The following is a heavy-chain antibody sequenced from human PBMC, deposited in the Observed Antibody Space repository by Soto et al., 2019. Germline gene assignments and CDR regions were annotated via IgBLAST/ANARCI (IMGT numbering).Heavy chain of an antibody. CDR3: ARGSLTTVTSPIDY. Sequence: ASVKVSCKASGYTFTNYGITWVRQAPGQGLEWMGWISGYNGNTKNAQKLQGRVTMTTDTSTSTAYMELRSLRSDDTAVYFCARGSLTTVTSPIDYWGQGTLVTVSS. CDR2: ISGYNGNT. D-gene: IGHD4-17*01. V-gene: IGHV1-18*01. J-gene: IGHJ4*02. CDR1: GYTFTNYG.